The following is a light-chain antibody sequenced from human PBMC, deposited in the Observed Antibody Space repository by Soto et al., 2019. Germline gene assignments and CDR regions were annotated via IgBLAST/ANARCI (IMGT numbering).Light chain of an antibody. Sequence: DIVMTQSPASLAVSLGERATINGKSSQSVLYSANDENYLAWYQQKPGQPPKLLIYWASTRESGVPDRFSGSGSRTDFTLTISSLQAEHVAVYYCQQYYTTPWAFGQGTKVEI. CDR1: QSVLYSANDENY. CDR3: QQYYTTPWA. J-gene: IGKJ1*01. V-gene: IGKV4-1*01. CDR2: WAS.